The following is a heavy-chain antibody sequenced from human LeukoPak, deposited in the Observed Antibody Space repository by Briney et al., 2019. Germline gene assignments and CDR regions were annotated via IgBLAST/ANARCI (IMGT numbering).Heavy chain of an antibody. Sequence: GESLKISCKGSGYSFTNYWIGWVRQKPGKGLEYMCLIHPGDSDTTYSPSFRGQVIISADKSITTAYLQWSSLKASDTAIYYCARHTRHCTSGTCYLNWFDPWGQGTLVTVSS. CDR3: ARHTRHCTSGTCYLNWFDP. J-gene: IGHJ5*02. CDR2: IHPGDSDT. V-gene: IGHV5-51*01. D-gene: IGHD2-15*01. CDR1: GYSFTNYW.